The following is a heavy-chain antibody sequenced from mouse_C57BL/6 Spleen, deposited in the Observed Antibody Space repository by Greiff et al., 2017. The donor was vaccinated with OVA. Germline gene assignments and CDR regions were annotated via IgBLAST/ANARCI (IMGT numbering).Heavy chain of an antibody. Sequence: VQLQQPGAELVMPGASVKLSCKASGYTFTSYWMHWVKQRPGQGLEWIGEIDPSDSYTNYNQKFKGKSTLTVDKSSSTAYMQLSSLTSEDSAVYYCARPYSNYVRYFDVWGTGTTVTVSS. J-gene: IGHJ1*03. CDR1: GYTFTSYW. D-gene: IGHD2-5*01. CDR3: ARPYSNYVRYFDV. CDR2: IDPSDSYT. V-gene: IGHV1-69*01.